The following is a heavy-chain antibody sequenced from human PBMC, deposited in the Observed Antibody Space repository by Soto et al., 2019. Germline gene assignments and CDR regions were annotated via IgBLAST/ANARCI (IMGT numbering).Heavy chain of an antibody. CDR1: GGSITSSSFY. CDR2: IFHTGAT. D-gene: IGHD1-26*01. CDR3: ARRRIVPTTNFDY. V-gene: IGHV4-39*01. Sequence: SETLSLTCTVSGGSITSSSFYWGWIRQPPGKGLEWIGHIFHTGATYYNPTLKSRLRMSVDTSKNQFSLNLSSVTATDTAVYYCARRRIVPTTNFDYWGQGTLVTGSS. J-gene: IGHJ4*02.